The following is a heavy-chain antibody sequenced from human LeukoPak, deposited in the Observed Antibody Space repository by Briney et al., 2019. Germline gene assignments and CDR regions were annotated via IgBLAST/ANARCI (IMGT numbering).Heavy chain of an antibody. CDR2: INHSGST. V-gene: IGHV4-34*01. CDR3: ARGIYYGSGSYYN. J-gene: IGHJ4*02. Sequence: SETLSLTCAAYGGSFSGYYWSWIRQPPGKGLEWIGEINHSGSTNYNPSLKSRVTISVDTSKNQFSLKLSSVTAADTAVYYCARGIYYGSGSYYNWGQGTLVTVSS. D-gene: IGHD3-10*01. CDR1: GGSFSGYY.